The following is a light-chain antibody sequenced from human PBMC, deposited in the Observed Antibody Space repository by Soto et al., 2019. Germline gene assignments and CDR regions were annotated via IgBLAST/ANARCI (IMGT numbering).Light chain of an antibody. Sequence: EIVLTQSPGTLSLSPGERATLSCRASQSVSGDYSVWYQQKPGQAPRLLIYGASYRATGIPDRFSGSGSGTDFTLTISRLEPEDFAVYYCQQYGSSPLTFGQGAKVDIK. CDR2: GAS. CDR1: QSVSGDY. CDR3: QQYGSSPLT. V-gene: IGKV3-20*01. J-gene: IGKJ1*01.